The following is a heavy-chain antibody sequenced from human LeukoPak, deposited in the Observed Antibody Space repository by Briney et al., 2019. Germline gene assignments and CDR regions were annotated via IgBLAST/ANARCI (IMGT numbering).Heavy chain of an antibody. CDR2: ISGSGGST. Sequence: PGGSLRLSCAASGFTFSSYAMSWVRQAPAKGLEWVSAISGSGGSTYYADSVKGRFTISRDNSKNTLYLQMNSLRAEDTAVYYCAKRLASFAARYCSSTSCLPNFDYWGQGTLVTVSS. V-gene: IGHV3-23*01. CDR3: AKRLASFAARYCSSTSCLPNFDY. J-gene: IGHJ4*02. D-gene: IGHD2-2*01. CDR1: GFTFSSYA.